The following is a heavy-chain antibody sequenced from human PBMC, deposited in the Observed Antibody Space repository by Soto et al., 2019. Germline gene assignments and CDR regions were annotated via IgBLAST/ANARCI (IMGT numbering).Heavy chain of an antibody. Sequence: KGDGASVKVSCKASGYTFTSYGISWVRQAPGQGLEWMGWISAYNGNTNYAQKLQGRVTMTTDTSTSTAYMELRSLRSDDTAVYYCARFQNDFWSGGPNDAFDIWGQGTMVTVSS. CDR3: ARFQNDFWSGGPNDAFDI. CDR1: GYTFTSYG. D-gene: IGHD3-3*01. J-gene: IGHJ3*02. CDR2: ISAYNGNT. V-gene: IGHV1-18*01.